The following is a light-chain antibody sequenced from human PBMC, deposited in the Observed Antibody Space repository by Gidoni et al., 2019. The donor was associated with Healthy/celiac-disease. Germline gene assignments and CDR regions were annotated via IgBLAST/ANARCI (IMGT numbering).Light chain of an antibody. CDR3: QAWDSSTYVV. J-gene: IGLJ2*01. CDR1: KLGDKY. V-gene: IGLV3-1*01. CDR2: QDS. Sequence: SYELTQPPSVSVSPGQTASITCSGDKLGDKYACWYQQKPGQSPVLVIYQDSKRPSGIPERFSCSTSGNTATLTISGTQAMDEADYYCQAWDSSTYVVFGGGTKLTVL.